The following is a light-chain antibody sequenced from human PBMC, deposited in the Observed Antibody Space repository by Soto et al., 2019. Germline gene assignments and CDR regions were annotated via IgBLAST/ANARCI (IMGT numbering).Light chain of an antibody. Sequence: IVLTQSPGTLSLSPGERATLSCRASQSVSSSSLAWYQQKPGQAPRLLIHGASTRATGIPDRFSGSGSGTDFTLIISRLEPEDFAVYFCQHHGTSPPYTFAQGTK. CDR2: GAS. J-gene: IGKJ2*01. CDR1: QSVSSSS. CDR3: QHHGTSPPYT. V-gene: IGKV3-20*01.